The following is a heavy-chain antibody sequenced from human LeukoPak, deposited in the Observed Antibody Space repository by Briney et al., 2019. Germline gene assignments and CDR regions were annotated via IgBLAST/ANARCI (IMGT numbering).Heavy chain of an antibody. CDR3: ARDYCSSTSCYGYFDY. J-gene: IGHJ4*02. CDR1: GYTFTGYY. V-gene: IGHV1-2*02. Sequence: GVSVKVSCKASGYTFTGYYMHWVRRAPGQGLEWMGWINPNSGGTNYAQKFQGRVTMTRDTSISTAYMELSRLRSDDTAVYYCARDYCSSTSCYGYFDYWGQGTPVTVSS. D-gene: IGHD2-2*01. CDR2: INPNSGGT.